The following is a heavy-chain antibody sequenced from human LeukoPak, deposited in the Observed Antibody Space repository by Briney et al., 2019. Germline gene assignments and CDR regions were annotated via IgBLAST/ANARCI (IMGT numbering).Heavy chain of an antibody. J-gene: IGHJ4*02. D-gene: IGHD4-23*01. CDR3: ARDRGKDCFGD. V-gene: IGHV3-53*01. Sequence: GGSLRLSCAASGFTVSSNYMSWVRQAPGKGLEWVSVIYSGGSTYYADSVKGRFTISRDNSKNTLYLQMNSLRAEDTALYYCARDRGKDCFGDWGQGTQVTVSS. CDR2: IYSGGST. CDR1: GFTVSSNY.